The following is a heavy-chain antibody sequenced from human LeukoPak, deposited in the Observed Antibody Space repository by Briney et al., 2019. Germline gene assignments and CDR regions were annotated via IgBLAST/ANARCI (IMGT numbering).Heavy chain of an antibody. CDR2: ITNDGSST. V-gene: IGHV3-74*01. Sequence: GGSLRLSCAASGLTFSSHWMHWVRQAPGKGLVWVSRITNDGSSTTYADSVKGRFTISRDNSKNTLYLQMNSLRDEDTAVYYCAKHRFESGGYHSTDWGQGTLVTVSS. CDR1: GLTFSSHW. D-gene: IGHD3-22*01. CDR3: AKHRFESGGYHSTD. J-gene: IGHJ4*02.